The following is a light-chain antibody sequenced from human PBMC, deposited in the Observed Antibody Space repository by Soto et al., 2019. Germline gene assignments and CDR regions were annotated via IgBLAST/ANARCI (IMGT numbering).Light chain of an antibody. V-gene: IGKV3-15*01. CDR2: GAS. CDR3: QQYNSYSWT. Sequence: DIVMTQSPFTLSVSPGGRSTLSFMASQSVGTSLAWYQQRPGQAPRLLVYGASNRASGIPPRFSGGGSGTDFTLTISSLQPDDFATYYCQQYNSYSWTFGQGTKVDNK. CDR1: QSVGTS. J-gene: IGKJ1*01.